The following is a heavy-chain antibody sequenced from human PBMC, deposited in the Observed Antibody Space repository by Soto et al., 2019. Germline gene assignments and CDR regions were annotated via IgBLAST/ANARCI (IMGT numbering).Heavy chain of an antibody. CDR3: ARDGGHQPGYGSGGSCSTGLDY. Sequence: GASVKVSCKASGYPFTNCGIHWVRQAPGQRLECMGWIDAGNNNIKYSEDFQGRVTFTSDTSASTVYMEMSSLRFEDTAVYYCARDGGHQPGYGSGGSCSTGLDYWGQGTPVTVSS. V-gene: IGHV1-3*01. J-gene: IGHJ4*02. D-gene: IGHD2-15*01. CDR2: IDAGNNNI. CDR1: GYPFTNCG.